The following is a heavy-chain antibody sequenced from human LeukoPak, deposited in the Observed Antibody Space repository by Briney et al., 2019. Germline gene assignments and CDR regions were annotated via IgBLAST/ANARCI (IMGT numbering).Heavy chain of an antibody. CDR2: ISFDGNKK. V-gene: IGHV3-30*04. Sequence: GGSLRLSCAASGFPFSSYAMHWVRQAPGKGLEGVALISFDGNKKYYADSVKGRFTISRDNSKRTVSLQMNTLRIEDTAVYYCARGYYVDSGYWGLWGQGSLVTVSS. D-gene: IGHD3-22*01. CDR1: GFPFSSYA. CDR3: ARGYYVDSGYWGL. J-gene: IGHJ4*02.